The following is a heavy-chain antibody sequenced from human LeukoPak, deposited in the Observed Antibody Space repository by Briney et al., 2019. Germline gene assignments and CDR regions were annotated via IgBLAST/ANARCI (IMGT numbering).Heavy chain of an antibody. V-gene: IGHV4-30-2*01. J-gene: IGHJ3*02. CDR3: ARGQRWDAFDI. Sequence: SETLSLTCAVSGGSISSGGYSWSWIRQPPGKGLEWIGYIYHSGSTYYNPSLKSRVTISVDRSKNQFSLKLSSVTAADTAVYYCARGQRWDAFDIWGKGQWSPSLQ. CDR1: GGSISSGGYS. D-gene: IGHD5-24*01. CDR2: IYHSGST.